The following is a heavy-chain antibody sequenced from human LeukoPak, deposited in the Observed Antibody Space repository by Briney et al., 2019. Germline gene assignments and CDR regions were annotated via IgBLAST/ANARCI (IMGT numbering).Heavy chain of an antibody. CDR3: ARGLGYCGGDCYRAFDI. CDR1: GFTFSSYA. J-gene: IGHJ3*02. D-gene: IGHD2-21*02. CDR2: IGSSSSRI. V-gene: IGHV3-48*02. Sequence: GGSWRLSCAASGFTFSSYAMHWVRQAPGKGLGWVSSIGSSSSRIYYADSVKGRFTISRDNAKKSLYLQMNSLRDEDTAVYYCARGLGYCGGDCYRAFDIWGQGTMVTVSS.